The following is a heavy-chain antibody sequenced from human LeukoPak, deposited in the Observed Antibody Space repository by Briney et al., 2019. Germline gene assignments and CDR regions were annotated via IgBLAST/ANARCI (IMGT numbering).Heavy chain of an antibody. V-gene: IGHV4-4*07. D-gene: IGHD3-22*01. CDR3: ARDNYYDSSGYSYYFDY. CDR2: IYTSGST. CDR1: GGSISSYY. J-gene: IGHJ4*02. Sequence: PSETLPLTCTVSGGSISSYYWSWIRQPAGKGLEWIGRIYTSGSTNYNPSLKSRVTVSVDTSKNQFSLKLSSVTAADTAVYYCARDNYYDSSGYSYYFDYWGQGTLVTVSS.